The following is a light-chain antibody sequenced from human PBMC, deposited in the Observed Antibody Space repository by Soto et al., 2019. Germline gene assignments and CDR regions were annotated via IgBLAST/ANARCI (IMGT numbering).Light chain of an antibody. CDR2: GAS. J-gene: IGKJ1*01. Sequence: EIVLTQSPGTLSLSPGERATLSCRASQSVSSSYLAWYQQKPGQAPRLLIYGASSRATGIPERFSGSGSGTDFTLTSSRLEPEDFVVYCCQRYSSSPMTFGQGTKVEMK. V-gene: IGKV3-20*01. CDR3: QRYSSSPMT. CDR1: QSVSSSY.